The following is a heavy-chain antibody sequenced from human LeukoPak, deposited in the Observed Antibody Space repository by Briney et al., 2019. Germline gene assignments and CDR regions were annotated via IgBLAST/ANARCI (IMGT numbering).Heavy chain of an antibody. CDR3: ARDGDIVVVPAPFDY. D-gene: IGHD2-2*01. CDR1: GFTFSSYW. CDR2: IKQDGSEK. J-gene: IGHJ4*02. Sequence: GGSLRLSCAASGFTFSSYWMSWVRQAPGKGLEWVANIKQDGSEKYYVDSVKGRFTISRDNAKNSLYLQMNSLRAEDTAVYYCARDGDIVVVPAPFDYWGQGTLVTVSS. V-gene: IGHV3-7*01.